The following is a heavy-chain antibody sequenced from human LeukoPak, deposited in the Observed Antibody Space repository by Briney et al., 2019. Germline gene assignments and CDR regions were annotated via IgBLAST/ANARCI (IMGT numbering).Heavy chain of an antibody. CDR3: ARGPPMDYDILVGYYRFDY. CDR2: INHSGST. J-gene: IGHJ4*02. Sequence: SETLSLTCAVYGGSFSGYYWSWIRQPPGKGLEWIGEINHSGSTNYNPSLKSRVTISVDTSKNQFSLKLNSVTAADTAVYYCARGPPMDYDILVGYYRFDYWGQGTLVTVSS. V-gene: IGHV4-34*01. D-gene: IGHD3-9*01. CDR1: GGSFSGYY.